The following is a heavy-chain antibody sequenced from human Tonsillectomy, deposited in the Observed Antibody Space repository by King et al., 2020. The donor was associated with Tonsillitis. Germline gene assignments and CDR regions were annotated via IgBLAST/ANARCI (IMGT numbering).Heavy chain of an antibody. CDR1: GFTFSTYA. Sequence: VQLVESGGGLVQPGGSLRLSCAASGFTFSTYAMTWVRQAPGKGLEWVSVMSGAGARTYHAYSVKGRFTISRDNSKNTLYLQMNSQRAEDTAVYYCAKCPYDFWSGGLYSAMDVWGQGTTVTVSS. CDR3: AKCPYDFWSGGLYSAMDV. V-gene: IGHV3-23*04. CDR2: MSGAGART. J-gene: IGHJ6*02. D-gene: IGHD3-3*01.